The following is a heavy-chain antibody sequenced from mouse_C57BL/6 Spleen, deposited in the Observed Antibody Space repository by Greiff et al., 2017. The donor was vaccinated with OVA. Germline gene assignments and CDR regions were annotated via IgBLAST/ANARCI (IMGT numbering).Heavy chain of an antibody. CDR3: ARGGDYYGSSSFYAMDY. CDR1: GYTFTSYW. J-gene: IGHJ4*01. Sequence: QVQLQQPGTELVKPGASVKLSCKASGYTFTSYWMHWVKQRPGQGLEWIGNINPSNGGTNYNEKFKSKATLTVDKSSSTAYMQLSSLTSEDSAVYYSARGGDYYGSSSFYAMDYWGQGTSVTVSS. D-gene: IGHD1-1*01. CDR2: INPSNGGT. V-gene: IGHV1-53*01.